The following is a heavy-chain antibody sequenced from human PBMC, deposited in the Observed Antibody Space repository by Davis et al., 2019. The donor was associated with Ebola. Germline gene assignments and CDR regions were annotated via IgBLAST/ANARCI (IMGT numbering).Heavy chain of an antibody. V-gene: IGHV3-7*03. J-gene: IGHJ4*02. CDR2: IKQDGSEK. Sequence: GESLKISCAASGFTFSSYWMNWVRQAPGKGLEWVANIKQDGSEKYYVDSVKGRFTISRDNAKNSLYLQMNSLRDDDTAVYYCARIVSGYWGQGTRVTVSS. D-gene: IGHD6-19*01. CDR3: ARIVSGY. CDR1: GFTFSSYW.